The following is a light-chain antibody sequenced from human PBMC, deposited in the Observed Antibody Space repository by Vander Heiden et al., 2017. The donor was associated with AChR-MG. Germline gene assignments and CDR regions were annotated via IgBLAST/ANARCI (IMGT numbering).Light chain of an antibody. J-gene: IGLJ3*02. CDR2: GGS. CDR1: SVRKYY. Sequence: SSELTYASAVSVALGKTVRITCQGDSVRKYYASWYQQEPGQAPVVVIYGGSNRPSGIPDRFSGSSSGTTASLTITGAQAEDEADYYCLSRENSGDHWVFGGGTKLTVL. V-gene: IGLV3-19*01. CDR3: LSRENSGDHWV.